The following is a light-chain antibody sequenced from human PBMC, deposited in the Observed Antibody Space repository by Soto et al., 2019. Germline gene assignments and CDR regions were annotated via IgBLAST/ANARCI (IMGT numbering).Light chain of an antibody. CDR2: GVS. V-gene: IGKV3-20*01. J-gene: IGKJ2*01. CDR1: QSISSSY. CDR3: QQYGNPPPNA. Sequence: EIVLTQSPGTLSLSPGERATLSCRASQSISSSYLAWYQQKPGQAPRVLIYGVSSRATGIPDRFSGSGSGTDFTLTISSLEPEDFAVYFCQQYGNPPPNAFGQGTKVEIK.